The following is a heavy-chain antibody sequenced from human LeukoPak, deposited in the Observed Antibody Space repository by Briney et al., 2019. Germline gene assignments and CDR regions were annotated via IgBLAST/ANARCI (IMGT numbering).Heavy chain of an antibody. V-gene: IGHV1-18*01. CDR1: GYTFTSYG. J-gene: IGHJ4*02. CDR3: ARDRFGSGSYYTFDY. CDR2: ISAYNGNT. Sequence: GASVKVSCKASGYTFTSYGISWVRPAPGQGLEWMGWISAYNGNTNYAQKLQGRVTMTTDTSTSTAYMELRSLRSDDTAVYYCARDRFGSGSYYTFDYWGQGTLVTVSS. D-gene: IGHD3-10*01.